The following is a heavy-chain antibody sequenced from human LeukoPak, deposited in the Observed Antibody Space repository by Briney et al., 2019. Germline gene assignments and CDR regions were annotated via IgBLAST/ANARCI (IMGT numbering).Heavy chain of an antibody. V-gene: IGHV3-49*04. CDR3: TRDTAHYYDSSGYYAY. Sequence: GGSLRLSCTASGFTFGDYAMSWVRQAPGKGLEWVGFIRSKAYGGTTEYAASVKGRFTISRDDSKSIAYLQMNSLKTEDTAVYYCTRDTAHYYDSSGYYAYWGQGTLVTVS. CDR2: IRSKAYGGTT. D-gene: IGHD3-22*01. J-gene: IGHJ4*02. CDR1: GFTFGDYA.